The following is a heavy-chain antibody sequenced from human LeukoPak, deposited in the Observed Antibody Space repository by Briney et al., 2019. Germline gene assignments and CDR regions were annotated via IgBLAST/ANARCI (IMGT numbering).Heavy chain of an antibody. CDR2: IITIFGTA. J-gene: IGHJ6*03. CDR3: ATGVAAAGHYYYYYMDV. V-gene: IGHV1-69*13. Sequence: VKVSCKASGGTFSSYAISWVRQAPGQGLEWMGGIITIFGTANYAQKFQGRVTITTDESTSTTYMELSSLRSEDTAVYYCATGVAAAGHYYYYYMDVWGKGTTVTVSS. CDR1: GGTFSSYA. D-gene: IGHD6-13*01.